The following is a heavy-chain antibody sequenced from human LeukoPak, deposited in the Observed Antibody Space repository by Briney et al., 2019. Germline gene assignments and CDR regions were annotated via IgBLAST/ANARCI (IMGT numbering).Heavy chain of an antibody. D-gene: IGHD1-1*01. CDR3: ARGDFRLEMSTTIAFDI. J-gene: IGHJ3*02. CDR1: GFTFSSYA. CDR2: LSYHGSNK. Sequence: GGSLRLSCAASGFTFSSYAMHWVRQAPGKGLEWVAVLSYHGSNKHYADSVKGRFIISRDNSKSTLYLQMNSLTTEDTAVYYCARGDFRLEMSTTIAFDIWGQGTMVTVSS. V-gene: IGHV3-30*04.